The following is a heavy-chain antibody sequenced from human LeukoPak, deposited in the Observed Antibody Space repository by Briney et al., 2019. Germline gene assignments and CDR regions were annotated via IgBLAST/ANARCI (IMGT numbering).Heavy chain of an antibody. CDR1: GGSISNYY. Sequence: SETLSLTCTVSGGSISNYYWSWIRQPAGKGLEWIGRIYGSGSTNNNPSFKSRVTMSVDTSNNQFSLKLTSVTAADTAVYYCARDGAAIRFDPWGQGTLVTVSS. D-gene: IGHD5-24*01. CDR2: IYGSGST. CDR3: ARDGAAIRFDP. V-gene: IGHV4-4*07. J-gene: IGHJ5*02.